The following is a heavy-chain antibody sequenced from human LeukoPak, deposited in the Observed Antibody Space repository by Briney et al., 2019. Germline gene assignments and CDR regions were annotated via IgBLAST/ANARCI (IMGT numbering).Heavy chain of an antibody. CDR3: ARINGHIFDY. CDR1: GGSIRSYY. D-gene: IGHD5-24*01. Sequence: PSETLSLTCTVSGGSIRSYYWSWIRQPPGKGLEWIGYIYYSGSTNYNPSLKSRATISVDMSKNEFSLKLSSVTTADTAIYYCARINGHIFDYWGQGTLVTVSS. V-gene: IGHV4-59*01. J-gene: IGHJ4*02. CDR2: IYYSGST.